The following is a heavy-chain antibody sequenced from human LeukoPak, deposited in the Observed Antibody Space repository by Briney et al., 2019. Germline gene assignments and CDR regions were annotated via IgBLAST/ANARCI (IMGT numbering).Heavy chain of an antibody. V-gene: IGHV3-21*04. D-gene: IGHD1-26*01. CDR3: VRDRGTYRPIDY. J-gene: IGHJ4*02. Sequence: GWSLRLSCAASAFSLNAYNMNWVRQAPGKGLEWVSSISYTGTYIYYADSVKGRFTISRDNAQNSLYLQMNSPRAEDTAIYYCVRDRGTYRPIDYWGQGTLVTVSS. CDR2: ISYTGTYI. CDR1: AFSLNAYN.